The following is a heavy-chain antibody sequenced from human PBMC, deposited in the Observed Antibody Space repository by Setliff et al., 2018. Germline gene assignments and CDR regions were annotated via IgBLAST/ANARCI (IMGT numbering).Heavy chain of an antibody. CDR3: ARTHCTTTSCFYFHY. D-gene: IGHD2-2*01. J-gene: IGHJ4*02. CDR2: INHSGST. CDR1: GASFSDYY. V-gene: IGHV4-34*01. Sequence: PSETLSLTCTVYGASFSDYYWGWIRQPPGKGLEWIAEINHSGSTNYNPSLKSRVTISVDTSKNQFSLKLTSVTAADTAVYYCARTHCTTTSCFYFHYWGQGTVVTVSS.